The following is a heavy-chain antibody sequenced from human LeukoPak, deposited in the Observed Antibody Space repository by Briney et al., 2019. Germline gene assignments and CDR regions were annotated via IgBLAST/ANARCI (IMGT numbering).Heavy chain of an antibody. CDR2: MNPNSGNT. Sequence: ASVKVSCKASGYTFTSYDINWVRQATGQGLEWMGWMNPNSGNTGYAQKFQGRVTVTRNTSISTAYMELSSLRSEDTAVYYCARGRSIAAAGRGVRENWFDPWGQGTLVTVSS. V-gene: IGHV1-8*01. J-gene: IGHJ5*02. CDR3: ARGRSIAAAGRGVRENWFDP. D-gene: IGHD6-13*01. CDR1: GYTFTSYD.